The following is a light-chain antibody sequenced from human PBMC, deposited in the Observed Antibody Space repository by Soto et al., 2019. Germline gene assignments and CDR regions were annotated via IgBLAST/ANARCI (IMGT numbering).Light chain of an antibody. J-gene: IGKJ4*01. CDR1: QSVTSF. CDR3: QQRTNWPLT. CDR2: DAS. Sequence: EIVLTQSPATLSLSPGERATLSCRASQSVTSFLAWYQQKPGQAPRLLIYDASSRATGIPARFSGSGSGTDFPLTISSLEPEDFAVYCCQQRTNWPLTFGGGTKVEIK. V-gene: IGKV3-11*01.